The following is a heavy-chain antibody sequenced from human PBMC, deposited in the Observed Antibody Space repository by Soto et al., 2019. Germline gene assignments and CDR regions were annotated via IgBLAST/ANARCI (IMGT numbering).Heavy chain of an antibody. J-gene: IGHJ6*02. Sequence: GGSLRLSCAASGFTFSNAWMSWVRQAPGKELERVGRIKSKTDGGTTDYAAPVKGRFTISRDDSKNTLYLQMNSLKTEDTAVYYCTTDPFPTYYYYGMDVWGQGTTVTVSS. CDR3: TTDPFPTYYYYGMDV. CDR2: IKSKTDGGTT. V-gene: IGHV3-15*01. CDR1: GFTFSNAW.